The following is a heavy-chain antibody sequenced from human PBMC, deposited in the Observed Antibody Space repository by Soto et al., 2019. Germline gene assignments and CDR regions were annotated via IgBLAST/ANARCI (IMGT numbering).Heavy chain of an antibody. D-gene: IGHD2-21*01. CDR2: ITSDGSST. Sequence: GSLRLSCAASGFTFTSNWMHWVRQPPGKGLVWVSRITSDGSSTRYADSAKGRFTISRDNAKNTLYLQMNSLRAEDTAVYYCIRDDFGVAFRPWGQGTLVTVSS. CDR3: IRDDFGVAFRP. CDR1: GFTFTSNW. J-gene: IGHJ5*02. V-gene: IGHV3-74*01.